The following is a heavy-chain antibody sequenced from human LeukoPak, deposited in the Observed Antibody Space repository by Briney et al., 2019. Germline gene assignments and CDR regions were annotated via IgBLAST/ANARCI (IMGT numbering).Heavy chain of an antibody. CDR3: ASPRGDSSVFLGY. CDR2: MNPNSGHT. Sequence: GASVKVSCKASGYTFTSYDINWVRQATGQGLEWMGWMNPNSGHTGYAQKFQGRVTMTSNTSISKAYMELSSLRSEDTAVYYCASPRGDSSVFLGYWGQGTLVTVSS. CDR1: GYTFTSYD. J-gene: IGHJ4*02. V-gene: IGHV1-8*01. D-gene: IGHD3-22*01.